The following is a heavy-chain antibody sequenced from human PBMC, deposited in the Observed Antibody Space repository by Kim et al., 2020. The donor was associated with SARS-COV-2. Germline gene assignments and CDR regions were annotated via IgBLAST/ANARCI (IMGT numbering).Heavy chain of an antibody. CDR1: GFTFSTYA. D-gene: IGHD5-12*01. J-gene: IGHJ4*02. CDR3: ARDPDGYNTEYYFDY. Sequence: GGSLRLSCAASGFTFSTYAMHWVRQAPGKGLEWVAVISYDGSNKYYADSVKGRFTISRDNSKNTLYLQMNSLRAEDTAVYYCARDPDGYNTEYYFDYWGQGTLVTVSS. V-gene: IGHV3-30-3*01. CDR2: ISYDGSNK.